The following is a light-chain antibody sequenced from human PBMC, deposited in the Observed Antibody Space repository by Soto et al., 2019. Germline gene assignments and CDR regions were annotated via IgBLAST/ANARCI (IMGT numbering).Light chain of an antibody. V-gene: IGKV3-20*01. CDR3: QQYGDSPVT. J-gene: IGKJ4*01. Sequence: IVLTQSPGILSLSPGDRATLSCRASQSVSSSALAWYQQKPAQAPRLLVYGASNRATGLPDRFSGSGSGTAFTLTISRLETEDFAFYFLQQYGDSPVTFGGGT. CDR1: QSVSSSA. CDR2: GAS.